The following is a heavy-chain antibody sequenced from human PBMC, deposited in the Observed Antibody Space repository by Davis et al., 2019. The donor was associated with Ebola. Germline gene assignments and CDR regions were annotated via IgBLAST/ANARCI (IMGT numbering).Heavy chain of an antibody. D-gene: IGHD2-15*01. Sequence: GGSLRLSCAASGFTFRNYAMSWVRQAPGKGLEWVSATSGSGDSTHHADSVKGRFAISRDNSKDTLYLQMNSLRAEDTAVYYCAKDTPNIWFDVWGQGTMVAVSS. CDR3: AKDTPNIWFDV. CDR2: TSGSGDST. V-gene: IGHV3-23*01. CDR1: GFTFRNYA. J-gene: IGHJ3*01.